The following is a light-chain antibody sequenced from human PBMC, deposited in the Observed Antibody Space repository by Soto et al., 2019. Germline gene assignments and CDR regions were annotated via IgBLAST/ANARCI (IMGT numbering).Light chain of an antibody. CDR1: QNVSSTY. CDR3: QQTYRTPRT. J-gene: IGKJ1*01. Sequence: EIVLPQSPGTLSLSPGERVTLSRRASQNVSSTYLTWYQQKPGQAPRLPIYGASTRATGIPATVSGSGSGTEVTLTISSLQPEDLATYYCQQTYRTPRTFGQGTKVDIK. V-gene: IGKV3-20*01. CDR2: GAS.